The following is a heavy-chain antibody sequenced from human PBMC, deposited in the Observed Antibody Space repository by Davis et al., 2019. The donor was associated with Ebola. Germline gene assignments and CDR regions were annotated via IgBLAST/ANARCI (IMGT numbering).Heavy chain of an antibody. Sequence: ASSVTVSCKASGYTFTGYYMHWVRQAPGQGLEWMGWINPNSGGTNYAQKFQGWVTMTRDTSISTAYMELSRLRSDDTAVYYCARGRYGSGWDGMDVWGQGTTVTVSS. CDR2: INPNSGGT. CDR3: ARGRYGSGWDGMDV. D-gene: IGHD3-10*01. CDR1: GYTFTGYY. J-gene: IGHJ6*02. V-gene: IGHV1-2*04.